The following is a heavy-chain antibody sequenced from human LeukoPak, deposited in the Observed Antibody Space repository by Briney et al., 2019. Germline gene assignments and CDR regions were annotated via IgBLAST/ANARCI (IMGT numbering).Heavy chain of an antibody. CDR2: IYHSGNA. J-gene: IGHJ5*02. V-gene: IGHV4-4*02. Sequence: PSETLSLTCAVSGGSISSNNWWSWVRQPPGKGLEWIGEIYHSGNANYNPSLKTRVTMSVDKSKNQFSLILSSVTAADTAVYYCARLSARSLNYYYDSSGYYWWDFWFDPWGQGTLVTVSS. CDR1: GGSISSNNW. D-gene: IGHD3-22*01. CDR3: ARLSARSLNYYYDSSGYYWWDFWFDP.